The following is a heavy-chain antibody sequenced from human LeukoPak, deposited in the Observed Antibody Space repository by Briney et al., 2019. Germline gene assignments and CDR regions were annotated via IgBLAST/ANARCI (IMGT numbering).Heavy chain of an antibody. CDR1: GYTFTSHS. D-gene: IGHD3-16*01. V-gene: IGHV1-18*01. CDR3: ARDVGRSYDLDY. CDR2: ISAYNGNT. Sequence: ASVKVSCKTSGYTFTSHSISWVRQAPGQGLEWMGWISAYNGNTDYAQSLQGRVTMTIDTSTSTVYMELRSLRSDDTAVYYCARDVGRSYDLDYWGQGTLVTVSS. J-gene: IGHJ4*02.